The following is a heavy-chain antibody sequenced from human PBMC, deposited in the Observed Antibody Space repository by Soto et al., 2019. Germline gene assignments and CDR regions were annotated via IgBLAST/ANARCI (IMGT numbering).Heavy chain of an antibody. CDR1: GGSISSYY. D-gene: IGHD6-19*01. J-gene: IGHJ5*01. CDR3: ARLLTVAADS. V-gene: IGHV4-59*08. CDR2: IYYSGST. Sequence: LSLTCTVSGGSISSYYWSWIRQPPGKGLEWIGNIYYSGSTNYNPSLKSRVTISVDTSKNQFSLKLSSVTAADTAVYYCARLLTVAADSWGHGTLVTVS.